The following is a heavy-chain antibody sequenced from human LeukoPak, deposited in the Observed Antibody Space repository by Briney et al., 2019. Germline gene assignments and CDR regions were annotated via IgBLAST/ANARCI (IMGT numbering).Heavy chain of an antibody. V-gene: IGHV3-21*01. CDR2: ISSSSGYI. J-gene: IGHJ6*03. CDR1: GFTFSSYN. CDR3: ATVIAYRGYMDV. D-gene: IGHD6-13*01. Sequence: PGGSLRLSCAASGFTFSSYNMNWVRQAPGKGLEWVSFISSSSGYIYYADSVKGRFTISRDNAKNSLYLLMNSLRAEDTAVYYCATVIAYRGYMDVWGKGTTVIVSS.